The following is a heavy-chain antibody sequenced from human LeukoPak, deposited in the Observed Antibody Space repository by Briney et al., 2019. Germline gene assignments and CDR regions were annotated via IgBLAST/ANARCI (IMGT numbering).Heavy chain of an antibody. D-gene: IGHD2-15*01. CDR3: ARAGYCSRGTCYSGDS. CDR1: GFTFSTSI. Sequence: PGGSLRLSCAASGFTFSTSIMNWVRQAPGKGLEWVSYIDSSSDTIYYADSVKGRFTISRDNAKNSLYLQMNSLRAEDTAVYYCARAGYCSRGTCYSGDSWGQGTLVTVSS. CDR2: IDSSSDTI. J-gene: IGHJ4*02. V-gene: IGHV3-48*01.